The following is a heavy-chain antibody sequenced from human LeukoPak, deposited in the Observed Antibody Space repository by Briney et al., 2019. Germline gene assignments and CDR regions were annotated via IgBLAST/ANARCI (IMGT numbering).Heavy chain of an antibody. CDR2: IDQDGSKK. CDR1: GFTFSSYN. CDR3: ARPEGRDAFDL. Sequence: GGSLRLSCAASGFTFSSYNMNWVRQAPGKGLEWVASIDQDGSKKYYVDSVKGRFTISRDNAKNTLYLQMNSLRVEDTAVYYCARPEGRDAFDLWGQGTMVTVSS. V-gene: IGHV3-7*01. J-gene: IGHJ3*01.